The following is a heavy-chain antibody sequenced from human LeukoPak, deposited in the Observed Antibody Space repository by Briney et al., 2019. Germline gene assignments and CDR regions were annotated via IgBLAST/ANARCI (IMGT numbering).Heavy chain of an antibody. J-gene: IGHJ4*02. CDR3: ARDQRRWLRVTLFDY. CDR2: ISSSSSTI. D-gene: IGHD5-12*01. V-gene: IGHV3-48*01. Sequence: GGSLRLSCAASGFTFSSSSMNWVRQAPGKGLEWVSYISSSSSTIYYADSVKGRFTISRDNAKNSLYLQMNSLRAEDTAVYYCARDQRRWLRVTLFDYWGQGTLVTVSS. CDR1: GFTFSSSS.